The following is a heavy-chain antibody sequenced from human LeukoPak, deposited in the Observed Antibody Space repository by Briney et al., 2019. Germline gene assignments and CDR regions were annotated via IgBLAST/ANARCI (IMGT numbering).Heavy chain of an antibody. CDR2: ISHQRSSI. CDR1: GFTFRSHE. CDR3: AREGAWDRFDY. V-gene: IGHV3-48*03. J-gene: IGHJ4*02. Sequence: SGGSLRLSCAASGFTFRSHEMHWVRAAPGKGLECISQISHQRSSIHYEDSVKGRFTIPRDNAKNSVYLQMNSLRGGDTAVYYCAREGAWDRFDYWGQGSLVTVSS. D-gene: IGHD1-26*01.